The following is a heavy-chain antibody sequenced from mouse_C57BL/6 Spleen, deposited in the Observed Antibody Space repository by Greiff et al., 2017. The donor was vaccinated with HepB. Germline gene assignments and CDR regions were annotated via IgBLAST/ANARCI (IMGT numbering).Heavy chain of an antibody. J-gene: IGHJ1*03. CDR3: AREGPYYGSRDWYFDV. Sequence: EVQLQQSGPGLVKPSQSLSLTCSVTGYSITSGYYWNWIRQFPGNKLEWMGYISYDGSNNYNPSLKNRISITRDTSKNQFFLKLNSVTTEDTATYYCAREGPYYGSRDWYFDVWGTGTTVTVSS. CDR1: GYSITSGYY. D-gene: IGHD1-1*01. CDR2: ISYDGSN. V-gene: IGHV3-6*01.